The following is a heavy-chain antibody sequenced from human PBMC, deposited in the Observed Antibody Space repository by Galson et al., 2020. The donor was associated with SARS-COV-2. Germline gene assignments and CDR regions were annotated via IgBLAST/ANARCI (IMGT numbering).Heavy chain of an antibody. V-gene: IGHV4-39*07. J-gene: IGHJ3*02. D-gene: IGHD4-17*01. CDR2: IYYSGST. CDR3: AREGTTVVTDAFDI. Sequence: SETLSLTCTVSGGSISSSSYYWGWIRQPPGKGLEWIGSIYYSGSTYYNPSLKSRVTISVDTSKNQFSLKLSSVTAADTAVYYCAREGTTVVTDAFDIWGQGTMVTVSS. CDR1: GGSISSSSYY.